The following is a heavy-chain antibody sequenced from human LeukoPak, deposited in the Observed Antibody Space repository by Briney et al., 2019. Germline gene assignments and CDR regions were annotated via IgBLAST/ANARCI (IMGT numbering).Heavy chain of an antibody. V-gene: IGHV3-33*01. J-gene: IGHJ4*02. CDR1: GFTFSSYG. D-gene: IGHD3-22*01. CDR3: ARDSYYYDSSGYLDY. CDR2: IWYDGTNK. Sequence: GGSLRLSCAASGFTFSSYGMHWVRQAPGKGLEWVAVIWYDGTNKYYADSVKGRFSISRDDSKNTLYLQMNSLRAEDTAVYYCARDSYYYDSSGYLDYWGQGTLVTVSS.